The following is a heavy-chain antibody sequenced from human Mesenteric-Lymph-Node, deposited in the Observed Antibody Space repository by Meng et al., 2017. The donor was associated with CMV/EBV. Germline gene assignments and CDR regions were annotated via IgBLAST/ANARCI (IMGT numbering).Heavy chain of an antibody. Sequence: GGSLRLSCAASGFSFRNYNMNWVRQAPGKGLEWVSSITTSSSHTYYADSVKGRFTISRDDAKSSLYLQMSSLRAEDTAMYFCARRPTSGWGQGTLVTVSS. CDR2: ITTSSSHT. V-gene: IGHV3-21*01. CDR1: GFSFRNYN. D-gene: IGHD3-10*01. CDR3: ARRPTSG. J-gene: IGHJ4*02.